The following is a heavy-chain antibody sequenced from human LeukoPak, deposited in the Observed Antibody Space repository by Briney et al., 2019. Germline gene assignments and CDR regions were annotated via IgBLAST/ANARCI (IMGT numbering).Heavy chain of an antibody. V-gene: IGHV3-7*01. Sequence: GGSLRLSCAASGFTFNEFWMTWARQAPGKGLESVANINPDGSDKHHVDSVKGRFRISRDNAENSLYLQMDSLRAEDTAVYYCARHLDWAFDYWGQGTLVTVSS. D-gene: IGHD2-21*01. CDR3: ARHLDWAFDY. CDR1: GFTFNEFW. J-gene: IGHJ4*02. CDR2: INPDGSDK.